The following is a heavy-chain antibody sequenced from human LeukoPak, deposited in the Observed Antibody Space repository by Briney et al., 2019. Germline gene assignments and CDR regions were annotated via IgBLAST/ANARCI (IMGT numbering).Heavy chain of an antibody. D-gene: IGHD5-12*01. Sequence: ASVKVSCKASGYTFTGYYMHWVRQAPGQGLEWMGRINPNSGGTNYAQKFQGRVIMTRDTSISTAYLELSRLRSDDTAVYYCASGYSGYDNWFDPWGQGTLVTVSS. CDR2: INPNSGGT. V-gene: IGHV1-2*06. J-gene: IGHJ5*02. CDR1: GYTFTGYY. CDR3: ASGYSGYDNWFDP.